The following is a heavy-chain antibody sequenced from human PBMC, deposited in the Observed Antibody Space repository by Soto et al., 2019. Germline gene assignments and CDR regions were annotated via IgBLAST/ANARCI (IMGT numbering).Heavy chain of an antibody. CDR1: GYTFTSYG. CDR3: ARDSSGRANFDY. D-gene: IGHD6-19*01. Sequence: HVQLVQSGGEVKKPGVSVKVSCKASGYTFTSYGISWVRQAPGQGLEWMGWTSAYMVTNYAQKFQGRVTMTTDTSTSTAYMELRSLRSDDTAVYYCARDSSGRANFDYWGQGTLVTVSS. CDR2: TSAYMVT. J-gene: IGHJ4*02. V-gene: IGHV1-18*01.